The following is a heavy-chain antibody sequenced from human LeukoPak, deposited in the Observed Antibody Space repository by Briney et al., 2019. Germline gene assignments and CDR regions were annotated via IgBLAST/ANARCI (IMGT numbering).Heavy chain of an antibody. J-gene: IGHJ4*02. CDR3: ARALDTGDYAFDC. D-gene: IGHD4-17*01. V-gene: IGHV1-46*01. Sequence: ASVEVSCKASGYTFTGYYIHWVRQAPGQGLEWMGIINPSGGSTSYAQKFQGRVTMTRDTSTSTVYMELSSLRSEDTAVYYCARALDTGDYAFDCWGQGTLVTVSS. CDR2: INPSGGST. CDR1: GYTFTGYY.